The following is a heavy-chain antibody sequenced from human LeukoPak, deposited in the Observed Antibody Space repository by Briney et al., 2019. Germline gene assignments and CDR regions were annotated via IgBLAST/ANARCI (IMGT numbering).Heavy chain of an antibody. CDR2: INHSGST. CDR3: ARGQGRGYYYGMDV. V-gene: IGHV4-34*01. Sequence: SETLSLTCAVYGGSFSGYYWSWIRQPPGKGLEWIGEINHSGSTNYNPSLKNRVTISVDTSKNQFSLKLSSVTAADTAVYYCARGQGRGYYYGMDVWGKGTTVTVSS. J-gene: IGHJ6*04. CDR1: GGSFSGYY. D-gene: IGHD3-10*01.